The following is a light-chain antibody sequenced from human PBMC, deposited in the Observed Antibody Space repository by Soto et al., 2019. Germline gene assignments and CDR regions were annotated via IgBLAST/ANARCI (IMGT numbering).Light chain of an antibody. CDR3: QQYNSYPS. CDR1: QSISSW. J-gene: IGKJ1*01. V-gene: IGKV1-5*01. Sequence: DIQMTQSPSTLSASVGDRVTITCRASQSISSWSAWYQQKPGKAPKLLIYDASRLESGVPSRFSGSGSGTEVTLTISSLQPDDFATYYCQQYNSYPSFGQGTKVEIK. CDR2: DAS.